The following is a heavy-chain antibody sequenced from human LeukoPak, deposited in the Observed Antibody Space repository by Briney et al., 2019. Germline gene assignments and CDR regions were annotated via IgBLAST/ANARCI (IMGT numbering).Heavy chain of an antibody. CDR1: GASIISGRNY. CDR2: IYYSGST. V-gene: IGHV4-39*07. CDR3: ARVKYDQYYYGSGSYLYYFDF. J-gene: IGHJ4*02. Sequence: SETLSLTCNVSGASIISGRNYWAWIRQPPGKGLEWIGSIYYSGSTYYNPSLKSRVTISVDTSKNQFSLKLSSVTAADTAIYYCARVKYDQYYYGSGSYLYYFDFWGQGTLVTVSS. D-gene: IGHD3-10*01.